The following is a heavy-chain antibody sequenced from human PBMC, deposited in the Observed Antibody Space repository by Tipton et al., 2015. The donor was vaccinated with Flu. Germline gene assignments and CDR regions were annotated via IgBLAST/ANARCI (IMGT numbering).Heavy chain of an antibody. CDR3: ARHGPQGGDPNWFDP. CDR1: GASIGGPYY. Sequence: TLSLTCSVSGASIGGPYYWAWIRQSPGKGLEWIGSIYYSGSTYYNPSLRSRVTISVDTSRDQFSLKLNSVTATDTAVYYCARHGPQGGDPNWFDPWGLGTLVTVSA. CDR2: IYYSGST. D-gene: IGHD2-21*02. V-gene: IGHV4-39*01. J-gene: IGHJ5*02.